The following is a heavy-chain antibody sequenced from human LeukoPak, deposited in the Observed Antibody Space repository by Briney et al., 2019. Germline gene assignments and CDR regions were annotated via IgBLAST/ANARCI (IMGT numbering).Heavy chain of an antibody. CDR2: IIISSSYI. CDR1: GFTFSSYA. Sequence: PGGSLRFSCAASGFTFSSYAMSWVRQAPGKGLEWVSSIIISSSYINYADSVKGRFTISRDNAKNSLYLQMNSLRAEDTAVYYCARDAPSPTDYDFWSGYPLAPRFDYWGQGTLVTVSS. V-gene: IGHV3-21*01. D-gene: IGHD3-3*01. CDR3: ARDAPSPTDYDFWSGYPLAPRFDY. J-gene: IGHJ4*02.